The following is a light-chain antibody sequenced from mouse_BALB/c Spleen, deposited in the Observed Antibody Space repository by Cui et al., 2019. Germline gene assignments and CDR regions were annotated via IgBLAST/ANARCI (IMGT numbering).Light chain of an antibody. CDR1: SSVSSSY. CDR3: QQWSGYPFT. Sequence: ENVLTQSRAIMAASLGQKVTMTCSASSSVSSSYLHWYQQKSGASPKPLIHRTSNLASGVPARFSGSGSGTSYSLTISSVEAEDDATYYCQQWSGYPFTFGSGTKLEIK. J-gene: IGKJ4*01. CDR2: RTS. V-gene: IGKV4-58*01.